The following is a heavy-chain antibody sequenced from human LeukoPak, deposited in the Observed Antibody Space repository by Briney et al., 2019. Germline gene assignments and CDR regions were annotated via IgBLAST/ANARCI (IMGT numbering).Heavy chain of an antibody. V-gene: IGHV4-61*02. J-gene: IGHJ4*02. CDR3: ARGIESYGDYGY. Sequence: SETLSLTCTVSGGSISSGSYYWSWIRQPAGKGLEWIGRIYTSGSTNYNPSLKSRVTISVDTSKNQFSLKLSSVTAADTAVYYCARGIESYGDYGYRGQGILVTVSS. CDR2: IYTSGST. D-gene: IGHD4-17*01. CDR1: GGSISSGSYY.